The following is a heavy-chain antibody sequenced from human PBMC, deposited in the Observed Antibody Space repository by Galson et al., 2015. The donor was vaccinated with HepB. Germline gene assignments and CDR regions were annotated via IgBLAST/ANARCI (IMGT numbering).Heavy chain of an antibody. J-gene: IGHJ3*02. V-gene: IGHV3-23*01. D-gene: IGHD6-13*01. CDR3: AREKKIASVGTVGFDI. Sequence: SLRLSCAASGFTFSTYAMTWVRQAPGRGLEWVSAISGSGISTYYAGSVKGRFTISRDNSKNTLYLQMNSLRADDTAVYHCAREKKIASVGTVGFDIWGQGTMVTVSS. CDR1: GFTFSTYA. CDR2: ISGSGIST.